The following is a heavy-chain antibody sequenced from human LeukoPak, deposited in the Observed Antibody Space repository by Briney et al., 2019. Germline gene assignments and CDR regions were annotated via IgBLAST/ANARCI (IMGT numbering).Heavy chain of an antibody. CDR1: GFTVNNNY. V-gene: IGHV3-53*01. D-gene: IGHD3-22*01. J-gene: IGHJ4*02. CDR2: LYGNGIT. Sequence: GGSLRLSCAASGFTVNNNYMTWVRQAPGKGLEWVSVLYGNGITYYADSVKGRFTISRDGSKNTLYLQMNSLRAEDTAIYYCARGITMMIVAPGYWGQGTLVTVSS. CDR3: ARGITMMIVAPGY.